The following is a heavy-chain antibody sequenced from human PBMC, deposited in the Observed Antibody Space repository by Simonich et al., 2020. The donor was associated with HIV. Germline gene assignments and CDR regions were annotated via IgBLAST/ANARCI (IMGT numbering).Heavy chain of an antibody. CDR2: ISGGGGST. D-gene: IGHD3-3*01. Sequence: EVQLLESGGGLVQPGGSLRLSCAASGFTFSSYAMSWVRQAPGKGWEGVSAISGGGGSTYYADSVKGRFTISRDNSKNTLYLQMNSLRAEDTAVYYCAKDRYYNFWSGYYDYWGQGTLVTVSS. CDR3: AKDRYYNFWSGYYDY. V-gene: IGHV3-23*01. J-gene: IGHJ4*02. CDR1: GFTFSSYA.